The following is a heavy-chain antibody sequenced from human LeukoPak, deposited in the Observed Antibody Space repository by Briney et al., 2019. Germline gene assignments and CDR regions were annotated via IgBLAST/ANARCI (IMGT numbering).Heavy chain of an antibody. J-gene: IGHJ4*02. Sequence: GGSLRLSCAASGFSVSTNYMSWVRQAPGKGLEWVSSIFPSGGEIHYADSVRGRFTISRDNSKSTLSLQMNSLRAEDTAIYYCAAYRQVLLPFESWGQGTLVTVSS. D-gene: IGHD2-8*02. V-gene: IGHV3-53*01. CDR2: IFPSGGEI. CDR1: GFSVSTNY. CDR3: AAYRQVLLPFES.